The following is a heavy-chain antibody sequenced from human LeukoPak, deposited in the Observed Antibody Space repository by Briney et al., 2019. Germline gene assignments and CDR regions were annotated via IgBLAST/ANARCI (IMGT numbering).Heavy chain of an antibody. CDR1: GYTFTSYD. V-gene: IGHV1-2*02. D-gene: IGHD3-10*01. Sequence: ASVKVSCKASGYTFTSYDINWVRQAPGQGLEWMGWINPNSGGTNYAQKFQGRVTMTRDTSISTAYMELGRLRSDDTAVYYCARFPRYYYGSGSYDYWGQGTLVTVSS. CDR3: ARFPRYYYGSGSYDY. J-gene: IGHJ4*02. CDR2: INPNSGGT.